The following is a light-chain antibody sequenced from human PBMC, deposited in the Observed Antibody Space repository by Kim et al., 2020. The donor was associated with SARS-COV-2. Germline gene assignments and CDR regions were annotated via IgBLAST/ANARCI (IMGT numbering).Light chain of an antibody. V-gene: IGKV3-15*01. CDR2: AAS. Sequence: EIVMTQSPATLSVSPGERATLSCRASQSVSSNLAWYQQKPGQAPRLLIYAASTRATGLPARFSGSGSGTEFTLTVSSLQSEDFAVYYCQQYNSWPYTFGQGTKLEI. J-gene: IGKJ2*01. CDR1: QSVSSN. CDR3: QQYNSWPYT.